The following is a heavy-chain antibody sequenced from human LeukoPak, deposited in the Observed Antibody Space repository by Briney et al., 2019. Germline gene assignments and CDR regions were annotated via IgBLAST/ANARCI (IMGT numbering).Heavy chain of an antibody. CDR3: ATVSRRCSSTSCYMVY. CDR2: IKQDGSEK. D-gene: IGHD2-2*02. CDR1: GFTFSNYW. J-gene: IGHJ4*02. V-gene: IGHV3-7*01. Sequence: PGGSLRLSCAASGFTFSNYWMSWVRQAPGKGLEWVANIKQDGSEKYYVDSVKGRFTISRDDAKNTLYLQMNSLRAEDTAVYYCATVSRRCSSTSCYMVYWGQGTLVTVSS.